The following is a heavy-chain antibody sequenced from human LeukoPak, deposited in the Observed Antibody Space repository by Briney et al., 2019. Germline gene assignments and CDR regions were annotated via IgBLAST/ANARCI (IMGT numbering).Heavy chain of an antibody. CDR3: ARVGSSSSMYDAFDI. Sequence: GGSLRLSCAASGFTVSSNYMHWVRQAPGKGLEWVAVIWYDGSNKYYADSVEGRFTISRDNSKNTLYLQMNSLRAEDTAVYYCARVGSSSSMYDAFDIWGQGTMVTVSS. J-gene: IGHJ3*02. CDR1: GFTVSSNY. CDR2: IWYDGSNK. D-gene: IGHD6-6*01. V-gene: IGHV3-33*08.